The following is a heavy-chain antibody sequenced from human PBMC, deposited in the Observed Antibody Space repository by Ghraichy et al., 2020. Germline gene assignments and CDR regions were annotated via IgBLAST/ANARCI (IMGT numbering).Heavy chain of an antibody. CDR1: GDSVSSNGAA. V-gene: IGHV6-1*01. CDR2: TYYRSKWFN. CDR3: VRDGPQGLDYLDY. J-gene: IGHJ4*02. Sequence: SQTLSLTCAISGDSVSSNGAAWNWIRESPSRGLEWLGRTYYRSKWFNEYAVSVESRIIISPDTSKNQFSLQLNSVTPEDTAVYYCVRDGPQGLDYLDYWGQGTLVTVSS. D-gene: IGHD3-16*01.